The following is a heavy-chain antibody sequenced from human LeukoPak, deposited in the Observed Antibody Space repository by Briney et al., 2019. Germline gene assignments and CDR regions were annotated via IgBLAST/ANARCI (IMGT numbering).Heavy chain of an antibody. CDR1: GDSVSSNNGA. CDR2: IYFRSKWYN. CDR3: ERDEGTSGWYTFDY. Sequence: KPSQTLSLTCGISGDSVSSNNGAWNWIRQSPSRGLEWLGSIYFRSKWYNDSAGSRKGLITISPDTSKTHFSLKLNSVTPEDTAVFYCERDEGTSGWYTFDYWGQGTLVTVSS. D-gene: IGHD6-19*01. V-gene: IGHV6-1*01. J-gene: IGHJ4*02.